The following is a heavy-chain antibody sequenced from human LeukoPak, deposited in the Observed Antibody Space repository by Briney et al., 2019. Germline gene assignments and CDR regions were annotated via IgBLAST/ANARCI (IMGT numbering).Heavy chain of an antibody. V-gene: IGHV4-61*01. J-gene: IGHJ4*02. CDR3: ARATPLYYFDY. D-gene: IGHD2-2*02. Sequence: PETLSLTCTVSGGSLSNSNYYWSWIRQPPGKGLELIGHIYSSGSTNYNPSLKSRVTVSLDTSKNQFSLRLSSVTAADTAVYYCARATPLYYFDYWGQGTLVTVSS. CDR2: IYSSGST. CDR1: GGSLSNSNYY.